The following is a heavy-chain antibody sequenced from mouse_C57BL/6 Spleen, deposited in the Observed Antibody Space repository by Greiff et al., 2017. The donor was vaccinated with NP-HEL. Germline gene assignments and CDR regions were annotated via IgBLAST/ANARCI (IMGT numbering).Heavy chain of an antibody. J-gene: IGHJ2*01. V-gene: IGHV1-54*01. Sequence: VQLQQSGAELVRPGTSVKVSCKASGYAFTNYLIEWVKQRPGKGLEWIGRIYPGDGDTNYNGKFKGKATLTADKSSSTAYMQLSSLTSEDSAVYFCARSGGLRNYWGQGTTLTVSS. CDR2: IYPGDGDT. D-gene: IGHD2-4*01. CDR1: GYAFTNYL. CDR3: ARSGGLRNY.